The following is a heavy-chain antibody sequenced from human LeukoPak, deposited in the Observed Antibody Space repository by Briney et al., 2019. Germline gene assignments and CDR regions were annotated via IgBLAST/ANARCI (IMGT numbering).Heavy chain of an antibody. D-gene: IGHD3/OR15-3a*01. CDR1: GGSFSGYY. J-gene: IGHJ4*02. Sequence: PSETLSLTCAVYGGSFSGYYWSWIRQPPGKGLEWIGEINHSGSTNYNPSLKSRVTISVDTSKNQFSLKLSSVTAADTAVYYCARVNENSAGLFDYWGQGTLVTVSS. CDR2: INHSGST. V-gene: IGHV4-34*01. CDR3: ARVNENSAGLFDY.